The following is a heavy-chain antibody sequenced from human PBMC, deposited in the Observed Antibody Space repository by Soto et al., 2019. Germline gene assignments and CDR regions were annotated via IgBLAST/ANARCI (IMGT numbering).Heavy chain of an antibody. Sequence: PGGSLRLSCAASGFTFSSYWMSWVRQAPGKGLEWVANIKQDGSEKYYVDSVKGRFTISRDNAKNSLYLQMNSLRAEDTAVYYCARVAALPLWFGESLNTYYFDYWGQGTLVTVSS. CDR2: IKQDGSEK. V-gene: IGHV3-7*01. D-gene: IGHD3-10*01. CDR3: ARVAALPLWFGESLNTYYFDY. CDR1: GFTFSSYW. J-gene: IGHJ4*02.